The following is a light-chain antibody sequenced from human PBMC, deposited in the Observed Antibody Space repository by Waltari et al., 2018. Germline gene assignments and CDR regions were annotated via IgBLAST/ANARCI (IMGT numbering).Light chain of an antibody. J-gene: IGKJ4*01. CDR3: QQRRDWPLT. Sequence: DIVLTQSPAILSLSPGERASLSCRASQSVTNYLVWYQQKPGQAPRLLIYDTSNRATGIPARFSGSGFGTDFTLTISSLEPGDFAVYYCQQRRDWPLTFGGGTKVEIK. CDR2: DTS. V-gene: IGKV3-11*01. CDR1: QSVTNY.